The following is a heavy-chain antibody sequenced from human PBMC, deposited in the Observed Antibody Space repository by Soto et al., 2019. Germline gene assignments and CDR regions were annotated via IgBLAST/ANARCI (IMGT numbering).Heavy chain of an antibody. CDR2: IYHSGST. J-gene: IGHJ4*02. Sequence: QLQLQESGSGLVKPSQTLSLTCAVSGGSISSGGYSWSWIRQPPGKGLEWIGYIYHSGSTYYNPSLKSRVTISVDRSKNQFSLKLSSVIAADTAVYYCARGGGSGWRTYYFDYWGQGTLVTVSS. V-gene: IGHV4-30-2*01. D-gene: IGHD6-19*01. CDR1: GGSISSGGYS. CDR3: ARGGGSGWRTYYFDY.